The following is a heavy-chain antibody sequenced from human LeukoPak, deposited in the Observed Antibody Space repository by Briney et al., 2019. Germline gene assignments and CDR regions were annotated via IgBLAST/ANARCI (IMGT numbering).Heavy chain of an antibody. J-gene: IGHJ5*02. CDR1: GFTFSSYG. V-gene: IGHV3-33*01. CDR3: ARDRDSIVGATTFWFDP. CDR2: IWYDGSNK. Sequence: GRSLRLSCAASGFTFSSYGMHWVREAPGKGLEWVAVIWYDGSNKYYADSVKGRFTMSRDNSKNTLYLQMNSLRAEDTAVYYCARDRDSIVGATTFWFDPWGQGTLVTVSS. D-gene: IGHD1-26*01.